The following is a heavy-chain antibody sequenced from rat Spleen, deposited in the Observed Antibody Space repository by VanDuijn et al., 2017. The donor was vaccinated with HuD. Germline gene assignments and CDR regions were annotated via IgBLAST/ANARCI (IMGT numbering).Heavy chain of an antibody. D-gene: IGHD4-4*01. V-gene: IGHV5-27*01. CDR2: ISTGGDT. CDR3: ARRNSGIFDY. Sequence: EVQLVESGGGLVQPGRSLKLSCAASGFTFSNYYMAWVRQAPTKGLEWVAYISTGGDTYYRDSVKGRFTISRDNTKRTLCLHMDSLRSEDTATYYCARRNSGIFDYWGQGVMVTVSS. CDR1: GFTFSNYY. J-gene: IGHJ2*01.